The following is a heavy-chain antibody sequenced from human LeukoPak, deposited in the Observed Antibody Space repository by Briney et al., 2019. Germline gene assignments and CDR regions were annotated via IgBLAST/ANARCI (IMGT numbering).Heavy chain of an antibody. CDR2: IIPIFGTA. CDR1: GGTFSSYA. D-gene: IGHD3-16*01. J-gene: IGHJ3*02. CDR3: ARDRMGGDAFDI. V-gene: IGHV1-69*13. Sequence: SVKVFCKASGGTFSSYAISWVRQAPGQGLEWMGGIIPIFGTANYAQKFQGRVTITADESTSTAYMELSSLRSEDTAVYYCARDRMGGDAFDIWGQGTMVTVSS.